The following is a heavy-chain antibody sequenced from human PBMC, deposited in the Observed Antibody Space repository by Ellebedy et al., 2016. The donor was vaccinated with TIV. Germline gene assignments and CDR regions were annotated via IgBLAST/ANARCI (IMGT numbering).Heavy chain of an antibody. CDR1: GFTFSSYA. J-gene: IGHJ4*02. Sequence: GGSLRLSCAASGFTFSSYAMSWVRQAPGKGLEWVSAIRAGGVNTDYADSVKGRFTISGDNSKNTLYLEMNSLRVEDSAIYYCAKDRVTFFGVLFHYWGQGTLVTVSS. D-gene: IGHD3-3*01. V-gene: IGHV3-23*01. CDR2: IRAGGVNT. CDR3: AKDRVTFFGVLFHY.